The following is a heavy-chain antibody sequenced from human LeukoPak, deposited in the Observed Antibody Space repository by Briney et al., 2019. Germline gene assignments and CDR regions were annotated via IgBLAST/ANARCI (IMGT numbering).Heavy chain of an antibody. CDR3: ARDAAPVVSLPDYFDY. J-gene: IGHJ4*02. Sequence: GASVKVSCKASGYTFTGYYMHWVRQAPGQGLEWMGWINPNSGGTNYAQKFQGRVTMTRDTSISTAYMELSRLRSDDTAVYYCARDAAPVVSLPDYFDYWGQGTLVTVSS. CDR1: GYTFTGYY. V-gene: IGHV1-2*02. CDR2: INPNSGGT. D-gene: IGHD3-22*01.